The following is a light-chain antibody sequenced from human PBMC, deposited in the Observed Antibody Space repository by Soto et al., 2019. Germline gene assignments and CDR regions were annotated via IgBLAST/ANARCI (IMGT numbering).Light chain of an antibody. CDR2: HTS. CDR1: QSISSY. V-gene: IGKV3-11*01. J-gene: IGKJ2*01. CDR3: QQRYNWPQT. Sequence: EIVLTQSPATLSLSPGERATLSCRASQSISSYITWYQQKPGQAPRLLIFHTSNRATGIPARFSGSGSGTDFTLTSSSREPEDFAVYYCQQRYNWPQTFGQGTKLEIK.